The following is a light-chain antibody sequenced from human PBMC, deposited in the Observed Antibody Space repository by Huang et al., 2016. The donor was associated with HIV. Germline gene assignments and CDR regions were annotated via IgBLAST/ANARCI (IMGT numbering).Light chain of an antibody. CDR1: QTINNW. J-gene: IGKJ4*01. V-gene: IGKV1-5*03. CDR3: QQYNAYPLT. CDR2: KAS. Sequence: DIQMTQSPSTLSASVRDRVTITCRASQTINNWLAWYQQKPGKAPKLLISKASNLQSGVPSRFSGSGSGTEFTLTISSLQPDDFATYYYQQYNAYPLTFGGGTKVES.